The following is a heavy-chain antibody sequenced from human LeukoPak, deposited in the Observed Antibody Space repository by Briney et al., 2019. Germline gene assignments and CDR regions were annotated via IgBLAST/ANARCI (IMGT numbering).Heavy chain of an antibody. CDR2: INHSGST. CDR1: GGSFSGYY. J-gene: IGHJ4*02. D-gene: IGHD7-27*01. Sequence: SETLSLTCAVYGGSFSGYYWSWIRQPPGKGLEWIGEINHSGSTNYNPSLKSRVTISVDTSKNQLSLELTSVTAADAAVYYCARELLGAPTPGAYWGQGTRVTVSS. CDR3: ARELLGAPTPGAY. V-gene: IGHV4-34*01.